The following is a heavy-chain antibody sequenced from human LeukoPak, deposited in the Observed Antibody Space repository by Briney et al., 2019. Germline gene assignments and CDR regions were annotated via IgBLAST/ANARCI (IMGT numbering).Heavy chain of an antibody. D-gene: IGHD7-27*01. Sequence: PGGSLRLSCAASGFTFSSYWMHWVRQAPGKGLVWVSRINSDGSSTSYADSVKGRFTISRDNAKNSLYLQMNSLRAEDTALYYCAKNWGSFSWFFDLWGRGTLVTVSS. V-gene: IGHV3-74*01. CDR2: INSDGSST. J-gene: IGHJ2*01. CDR1: GFTFSSYW. CDR3: AKNWGSFSWFFDL.